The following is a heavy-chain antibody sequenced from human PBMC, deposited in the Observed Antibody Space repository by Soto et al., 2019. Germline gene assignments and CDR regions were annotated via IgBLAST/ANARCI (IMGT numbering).Heavy chain of an antibody. CDR1: GGSISSSSYY. CDR2: IYYSGST. CDR3: ARGYYGSGSYYNVGMDV. Sequence: SETLSLTCTVSGGSISSSSYYWGWLRQPPGKGLEWIGSIYYSGSTYYNPSLKSRVTISVDTSKNQFSLKLSSVTAADTAVYYCARGYYGSGSYYNVGMDVWGQGTTVT. D-gene: IGHD3-10*01. V-gene: IGHV4-39*01. J-gene: IGHJ6*02.